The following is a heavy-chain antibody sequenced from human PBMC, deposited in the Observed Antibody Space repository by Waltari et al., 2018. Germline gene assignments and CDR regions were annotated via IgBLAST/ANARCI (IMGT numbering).Heavy chain of an antibody. Sequence: EVLLAESGGGSVQPGGSLRLSCAVSGFTFQSYWMHWVRQAPGKGLMWVVSINSDGSMITYTEAVKGRFTISRDNAKNTVYLHLTSLRAEDTAVYYCARDYGIVTGYFGLDFWGQGTLVTVSS. CDR1: GFTFQSYW. CDR3: ARDYGIVTGYFGLDF. D-gene: IGHD3-9*01. J-gene: IGHJ4*02. CDR2: INSDGSMI. V-gene: IGHV3-74*01.